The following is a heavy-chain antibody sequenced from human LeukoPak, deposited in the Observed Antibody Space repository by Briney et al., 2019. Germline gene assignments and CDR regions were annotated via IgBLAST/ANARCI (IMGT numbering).Heavy chain of an antibody. D-gene: IGHD2-15*01. CDR2: IYYSRST. V-gene: IGHV4-59*01. CDR3: ARGVVAAPQTFDY. J-gene: IGHJ4*02. CDR1: GGSISSFY. Sequence: SETLSLTCTVSGGSISSFYWSWIRQPPGKGLEWIAYIYYSRSTNYNPSLKSRVTISVDTSKNQFSLKLSSVTAADTAVYYCARGVVAAPQTFDYWGQGTLVTVSS.